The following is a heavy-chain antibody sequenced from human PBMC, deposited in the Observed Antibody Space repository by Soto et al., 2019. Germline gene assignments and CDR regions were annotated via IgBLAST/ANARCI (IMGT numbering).Heavy chain of an antibody. CDR3: ARGEVTPAPNWFDP. D-gene: IGHD4-4*01. CDR2: IIPILGIA. J-gene: IGHJ5*02. Sequence: QVQLVQSGAEVKKPGSSVKVSCKASGGTFSSYTISWVRQAPGQWLEWMGRIIPILGIANYAQKFQGRVTITADKSTSTAYMELSSLRSEDTAVYYCARGEVTPAPNWFDPWGQGTLVTVSS. CDR1: GGTFSSYT. V-gene: IGHV1-69*02.